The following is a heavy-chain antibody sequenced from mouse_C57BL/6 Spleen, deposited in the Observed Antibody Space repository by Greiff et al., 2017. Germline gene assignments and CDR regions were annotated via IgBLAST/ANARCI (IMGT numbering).Heavy chain of an antibody. CDR3: TRVPLDY. Sequence: VQLQQSGPELVKPGASVKISCKASGYAFSSSWMNWVKQRPGKGLEWIGRIYPGAGDTNYNGKFKGKATLTADKSSSTAYMQLSSLTSEDSAVYFCTRVPLDYWGQGTTLTVSS. J-gene: IGHJ2*01. CDR1: GYAFSSSW. CDR2: IYPGAGDT. V-gene: IGHV1-82*01.